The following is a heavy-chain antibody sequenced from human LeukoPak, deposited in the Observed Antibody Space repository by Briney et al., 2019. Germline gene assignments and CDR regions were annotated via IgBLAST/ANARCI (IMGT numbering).Heavy chain of an antibody. CDR1: GGSISSSSYY. J-gene: IGHJ3*02. CDR3: ARGVASYAFDI. CDR2: IYYSGST. D-gene: IGHD3-3*01. V-gene: IGHV4-39*07. Sequence: SETLSLTCTVSGGSISSSSYYWGWIRQPPGKGLEWIGSIYYSGSTYYNPSLKSRVTISVDTSKNQFSLKLSSVTAADTAVYYCARGVASYAFDIWGQGTMVTVSS.